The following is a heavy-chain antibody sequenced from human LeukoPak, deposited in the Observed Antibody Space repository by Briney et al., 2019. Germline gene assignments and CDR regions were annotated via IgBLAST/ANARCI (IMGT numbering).Heavy chain of an antibody. D-gene: IGHD5-18*01. J-gene: IGHJ4*02. CDR2: ISSSGGTI. CDR1: GFTFSSYE. V-gene: IGHV3-48*03. Sequence: PGGSLRLSCAASGFTFSSYEMNWVCQAPGKGLEWVSYISSSGGTIYYADSVKGRFTISRDNAKNSLYLQMNSLRAEDTAVYHCARAGGKIQLWLTVGYYFDYWGQGTLVTVSS. CDR3: ARAGGKIQLWLTVGYYFDY.